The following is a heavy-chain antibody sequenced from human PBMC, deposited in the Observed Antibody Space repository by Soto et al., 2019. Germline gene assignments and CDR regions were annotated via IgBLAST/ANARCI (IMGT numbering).Heavy chain of an antibody. D-gene: IGHD3-3*01. V-gene: IGHV1-2*02. J-gene: IGHJ6*02. Sequence: ASVKVSCKASGYTFTGYYMHWVRQAPGQGLEWMGWINPNSGGTNYAQKFQGRVTMTRDASTSTAYMELSSLRSEDTAVYYCARERGPSDYDFWSGYYTRNSYYYYGMDVWGQGTTVTVSS. CDR3: ARERGPSDYDFWSGYYTRNSYYYYGMDV. CDR2: INPNSGGT. CDR1: GYTFTGYY.